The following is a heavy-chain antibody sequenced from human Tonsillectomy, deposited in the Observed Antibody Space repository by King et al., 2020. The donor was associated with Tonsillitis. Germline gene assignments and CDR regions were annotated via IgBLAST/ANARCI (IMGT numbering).Heavy chain of an antibody. CDR3: AKDIRYVSQFIQYGMDV. D-gene: IGHD5/OR15-5a*01. V-gene: IGHV3-30*18. CDR1: GFTFGSYG. Sequence: VQLVESGEGVVQPGRSLRLSCAASGFTFGSYGMHGVRQAPGKGLEWVAVISYDGSNKYYADSVKGRFTISRDNSKNTLYLQMNSLRAEDTAVYYCAKDIRYVSQFIQYGMDVWGQGTTVTVSS. J-gene: IGHJ6*02. CDR2: ISYDGSNK.